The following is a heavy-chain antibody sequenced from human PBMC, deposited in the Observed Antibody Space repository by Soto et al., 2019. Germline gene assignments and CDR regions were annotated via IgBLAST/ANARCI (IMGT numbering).Heavy chain of an antibody. CDR2: TSSTTNYI. V-gene: IGHV3-21*06. CDR1: GFTFTRYS. Sequence: GGSLRLSCAASGFTFTRYSMNWVRQAPGKGLEWVSSTSSTTNYIYYGDSMKGRFTISRDNAKNSLYLEMNSPRAEDTAVYYCARESEDLTSNFDYWGQGTLVTVPQ. J-gene: IGHJ4*02. CDR3: ARESEDLTSNFDY.